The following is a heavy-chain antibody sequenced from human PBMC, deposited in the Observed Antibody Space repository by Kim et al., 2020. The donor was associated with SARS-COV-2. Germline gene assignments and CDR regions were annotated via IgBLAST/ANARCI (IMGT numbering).Heavy chain of an antibody. CDR3: ARDYWDYGMDV. V-gene: IGHV3-53*01. Sequence: TYAADPVKGRLTNSRNNSKNTLYLQMNSLRAEDTAVYYWARDYWDYGMDVWGQGTTVTVSS. D-gene: IGHD2-8*02. CDR2: T. J-gene: IGHJ6*02.